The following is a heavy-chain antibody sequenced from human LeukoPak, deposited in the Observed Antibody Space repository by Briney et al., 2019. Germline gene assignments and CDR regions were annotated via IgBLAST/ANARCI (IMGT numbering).Heavy chain of an antibody. J-gene: IGHJ4*02. CDR3: AKDCVYYYDSSGPYYFDY. CDR1: VFPSNIYA. V-gene: IGHV3-23*01. D-gene: IGHD3-22*01. Sequence: PGGSLRLSCAASVFPSNIYAMNWVRQAPGKGLEWVSAISGSGGKTYYADSVKGRFTISRDNSKNTLYLQMDSLRAEDTAVYYCAKDCVYYYDSSGPYYFDYWGQGTLVTVSS. CDR2: ISGSGGKT.